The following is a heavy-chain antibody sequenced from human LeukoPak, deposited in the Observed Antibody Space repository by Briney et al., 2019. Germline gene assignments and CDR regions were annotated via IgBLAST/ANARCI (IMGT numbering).Heavy chain of an antibody. CDR2: ITSDGSST. D-gene: IGHD1-26*01. Sequence: QPGGSLRLSCAASGFTFSNYWMHWVRQAPGQGPVWVSRITSDGSSTSYADSVKGRFTISRDNVKNTLFLQMSSLRAEDTAMYYCARDGSLPDYWGQGTLVTVSS. CDR1: GFTFSNYW. V-gene: IGHV3-74*01. J-gene: IGHJ4*02. CDR3: ARDGSLPDY.